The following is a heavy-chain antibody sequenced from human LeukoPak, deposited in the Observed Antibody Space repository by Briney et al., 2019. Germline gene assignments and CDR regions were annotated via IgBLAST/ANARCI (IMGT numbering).Heavy chain of an antibody. Sequence: PGGSLRLSCAASGFTFSSYWMHWVRQAPGKGLVWVSRINSDGSSTSYADSVKGRFTISRDNAKDTLYLQMNSLRAEDTAVYYCAREATDGGWFDPWGQGTLVTVSS. CDR3: AREATDGGWFDP. CDR2: INSDGSST. J-gene: IGHJ5*02. CDR1: GFTFSSYW. V-gene: IGHV3-74*01. D-gene: IGHD3-10*01.